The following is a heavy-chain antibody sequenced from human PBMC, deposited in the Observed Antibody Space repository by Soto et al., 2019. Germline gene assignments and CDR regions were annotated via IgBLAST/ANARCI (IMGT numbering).Heavy chain of an antibody. J-gene: IGHJ4*02. CDR3: ARGARFLEWLSFDH. Sequence: QVQLEQSGAEVKTLGSSVKVSCKASGDTFNRYAISWVRQAPGQGLEWMGGIIPIFGTANYAPQFQDRVTITADESKSTAYMELTSLKSEDTAVYFCARGARFLEWLSFDHWGQGTLVTVSS. D-gene: IGHD3-3*01. CDR1: GDTFNRYA. V-gene: IGHV1-69*12. CDR2: IIPIFGTA.